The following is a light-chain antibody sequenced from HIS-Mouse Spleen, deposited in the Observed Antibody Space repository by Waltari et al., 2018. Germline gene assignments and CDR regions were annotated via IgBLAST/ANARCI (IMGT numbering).Light chain of an antibody. CDR2: EDS. CDR3: YSTDSSGNHRV. Sequence: SYELTQPPSVSVSPGQTARITCPGAALPKNYAYSYQQKSGQAPVLVIYEDSKPPSGIPERFSGSSSGTMATLTISGAQVEDEADYYCYSTDSSGNHRVFGGGTKLTVL. J-gene: IGLJ2*01. CDR1: ALPKNY. V-gene: IGLV3-10*01.